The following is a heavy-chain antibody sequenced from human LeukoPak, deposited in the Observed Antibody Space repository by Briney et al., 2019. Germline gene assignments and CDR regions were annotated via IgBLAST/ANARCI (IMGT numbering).Heavy chain of an antibody. CDR2: INHSGST. D-gene: IGHD4-17*01. J-gene: IGHJ5*02. CDR3: ARGTVTSWFDP. CDR1: GGSFSGYY. Sequence: SETLSLTCAVYGGSFSGYYWSWIRQPPGKGLEWIGEINHSGSTNYNPSLKSRVTISVDTSKNQFSLKLSSVTAADTAVYYCARGTVTSWFDPWAREPWSPSPQ. V-gene: IGHV4-34*01.